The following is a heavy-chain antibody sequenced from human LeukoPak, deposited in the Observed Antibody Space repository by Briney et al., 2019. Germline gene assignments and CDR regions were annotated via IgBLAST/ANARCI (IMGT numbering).Heavy chain of an antibody. CDR3: AREDDWNYEDY. Sequence: RGGSLRLSCAASGFPFINYWMSWVRQAPGKGLEWVANIKQDGSEKYYVNSVKGRFTISRDNAKNSLYLQMNSLRAEDTAIYFCAREDDWNYEDYWGQGTLVTVSS. CDR2: IKQDGSEK. V-gene: IGHV3-7*01. D-gene: IGHD1-7*01. CDR1: GFPFINYW. J-gene: IGHJ4*02.